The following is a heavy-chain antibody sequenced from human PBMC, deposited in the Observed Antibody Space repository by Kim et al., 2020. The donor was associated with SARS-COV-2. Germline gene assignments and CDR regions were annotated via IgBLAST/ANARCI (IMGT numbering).Heavy chain of an antibody. Sequence: GGSLRLSCAASGFTFSSYAMSWVRQAPGKGLEWVSAISGSGGSTYYADSVKGRFTISRDNSKNTLYLQMNSLRAEDTAVYYCAKAPAYYYDSSGYYYFDYWGQGTLVTVSS. V-gene: IGHV3-23*01. J-gene: IGHJ4*02. D-gene: IGHD3-22*01. CDR3: AKAPAYYYDSSGYYYFDY. CDR1: GFTFSSYA. CDR2: ISGSGGST.